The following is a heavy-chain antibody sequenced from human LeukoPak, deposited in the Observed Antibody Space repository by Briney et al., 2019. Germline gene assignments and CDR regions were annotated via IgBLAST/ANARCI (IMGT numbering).Heavy chain of an antibody. CDR1: GFTFSSHG. V-gene: IGHV3-23*01. D-gene: IGHD1-26*01. CDR2: ISTSGDGT. CDR3: AKNLLGSGAYSWYFDL. Sequence: GGSLRLSCAASGFTFSSHGMSWVRQTPGKGLEWVSSISTSGDGTVYADSVKGRVTISRDNSKNTLYLQMNSLRAEDTAVYSCAKNLLGSGAYSWYFDLWGRRTLFTVSS. J-gene: IGHJ2*01.